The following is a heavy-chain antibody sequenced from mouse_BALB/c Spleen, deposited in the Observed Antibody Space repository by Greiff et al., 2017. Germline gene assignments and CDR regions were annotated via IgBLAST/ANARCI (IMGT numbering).Heavy chain of an antibody. CDR2: IYPGDGDT. CDR1: GYAFSSYW. V-gene: IGHV1-80*01. J-gene: IGHJ4*01. CDR3: ARKGYGNYDYYAMDY. Sequence: VKLQESGAELVRPGSSVKISCKASGYAFSSYWMNWVKQRPGQGLEWIGQIYPGDGDTNYNGKFKGKATLTADKSSSTAYMQLSSLTSEDSAVYFCARKGYGNYDYYAMDYWGQGTSVTVSS. D-gene: IGHD2-10*02.